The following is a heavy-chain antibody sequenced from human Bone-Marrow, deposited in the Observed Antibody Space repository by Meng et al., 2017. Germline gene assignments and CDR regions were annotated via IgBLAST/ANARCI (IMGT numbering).Heavy chain of an antibody. Sequence: GGSLRLSCAASGFTFDDYAMHWVRQVPGKGLEWVSGISWNSGSIGYADSVKGRFTISRDNAKNSLYLQMNSLRAEDTALYYCAKGEWELLGTFDYWGQGTLVTVSS. CDR1: GFTFDDYA. D-gene: IGHD1-26*01. CDR2: ISWNSGSI. J-gene: IGHJ4*02. CDR3: AKGEWELLGTFDY. V-gene: IGHV3-9*01.